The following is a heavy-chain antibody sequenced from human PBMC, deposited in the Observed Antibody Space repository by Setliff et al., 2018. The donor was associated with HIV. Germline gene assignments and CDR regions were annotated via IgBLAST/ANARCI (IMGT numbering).Heavy chain of an antibody. V-gene: IGHV1-2*02. CDR2: INPNSGGT. Sequence: ASVKVSCKASGYTFTGYYMHWVRQAPGQGLEWMGWINPNSGGTNYAQKFQGRVTMTRDTSISTAYMELNNLRAEDTAVYYCARESPTKGEGAMDYWGQGTLVTVSS. CDR3: ARESPTKGEGAMDY. CDR1: GYTFTGYY. D-gene: IGHD1-26*01. J-gene: IGHJ4*02.